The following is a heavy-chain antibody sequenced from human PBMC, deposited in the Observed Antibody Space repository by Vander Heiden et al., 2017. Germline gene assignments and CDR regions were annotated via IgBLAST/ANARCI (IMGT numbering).Heavy chain of an antibody. D-gene: IGHD1-1*01. V-gene: IGHV3-30*01. J-gene: IGHJ4*02. CDR2: ISDDGSNK. CDR3: ARVRNWNVPLDY. CDR1: GFTFSSYA. Sequence: QVQLVESGGGVVQPGRSLRLSCAASGFTFSSYAMHWVRQAPGKGLEWVAGISDDGSNKYYADSVKGRVTISRDNSKNTLYLQMNSLRAEDTAGYYCARVRNWNVPLDYWGQGTLVTVSA.